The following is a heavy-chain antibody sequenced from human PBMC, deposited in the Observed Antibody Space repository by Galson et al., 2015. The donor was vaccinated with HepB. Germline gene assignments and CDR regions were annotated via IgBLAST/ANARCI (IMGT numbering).Heavy chain of an antibody. V-gene: IGHV3-11*01. CDR3: ARGYYYDSSGYYHNAFDI. CDR1: GFTFSDYY. CDR2: ISSSGSTI. Sequence: SLRLSCAASGFTFSDYYMSWIRQAPGKGLEWVSYISSSGSTIYYADSVKGRFTISRDNAKNSLYLQMNSLRAEDTAVYYCARGYYYDSSGYYHNAFDIWGQGTMVTVSS. D-gene: IGHD3-22*01. J-gene: IGHJ3*02.